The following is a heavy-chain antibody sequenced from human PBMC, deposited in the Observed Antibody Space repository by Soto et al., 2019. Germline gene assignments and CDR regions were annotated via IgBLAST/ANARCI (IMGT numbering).Heavy chain of an antibody. CDR2: INHSGST. CDR3: ARGLYRYSGSYLGGFDP. CDR1: GGSFSGYY. V-gene: IGHV4-34*01. Sequence: QVQLQQWGAGLLKPSETLSLTCAVYGGSFSGYYWSWIRQPPGKGLEWIGEINHSGSTNYNPSLKSRVTISVDRSKNQFSLKLSSVTGADTAVYYCARGLYRYSGSYLGGFDPWGQGTLVTVSS. J-gene: IGHJ5*02. D-gene: IGHD1-26*01.